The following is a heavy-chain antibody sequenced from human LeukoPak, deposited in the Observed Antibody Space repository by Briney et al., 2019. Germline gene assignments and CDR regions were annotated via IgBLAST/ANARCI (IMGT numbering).Heavy chain of an antibody. CDR3: VRANYFDY. CDR2: IYYSGST. Sequence: SETLSLTCTVSGGSISSYYWSWLRQPPGKGLEWIGDIYYSGSTNYNPSLKSRVTISVDTSKNQFSLKLSSMTAADTAVYYCVRANYFDYWGQGTLVTVSS. V-gene: IGHV4-59*01. J-gene: IGHJ4*02. CDR1: GGSISSYY.